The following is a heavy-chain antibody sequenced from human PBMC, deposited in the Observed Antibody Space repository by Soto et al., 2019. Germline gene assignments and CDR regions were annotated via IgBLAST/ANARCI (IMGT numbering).Heavy chain of an antibody. V-gene: IGHV1-3*01. CDR3: ARENYDILTGYFMSPDY. D-gene: IGHD3-9*01. J-gene: IGHJ4*02. CDR2: INAGNGNT. CDR1: GYTFTSYA. Sequence: ASVKVSCKASGYTFTSYAMHWVRQAPGQRFEWLVLINAGNGNTNYSQKFQGRVTITRDTSASTAYMELSSLRSEDTAVYYCARENYDILTGYFMSPDYWGQGTLVTVSS.